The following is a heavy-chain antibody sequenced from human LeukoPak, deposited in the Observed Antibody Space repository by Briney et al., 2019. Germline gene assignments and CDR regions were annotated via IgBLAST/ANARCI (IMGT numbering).Heavy chain of an antibody. Sequence: PGGSLRLSCAASGFTFSSYAMHWVRQAPGKGLEWVAVISYDGSNKYYADSVMGRFTISRDNSKNTLYLQMNSLRAEDTAVYYCARDWEDYWGQGTLVTVSS. J-gene: IGHJ4*02. CDR1: GFTFSSYA. V-gene: IGHV3-30-3*01. CDR3: ARDWEDY. D-gene: IGHD1-26*01. CDR2: ISYDGSNK.